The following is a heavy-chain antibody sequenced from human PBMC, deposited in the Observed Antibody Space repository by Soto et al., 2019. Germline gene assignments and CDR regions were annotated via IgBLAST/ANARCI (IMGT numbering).Heavy chain of an antibody. Sequence: ASVKVSCKASGGTFSSYAISWVRQAHGQGLEWMGGIIPIFGTANYAQKFQRRVTITADESTSTAYMELSSLRSEDTAVYYCASLLIWDSSGCYEDYCGQGTLVAVSS. J-gene: IGHJ4*02. V-gene: IGHV1-69*13. CDR2: IIPIFGTA. CDR1: GGTFSSYA. D-gene: IGHD3-22*01. CDR3: ASLLIWDSSGCYEDY.